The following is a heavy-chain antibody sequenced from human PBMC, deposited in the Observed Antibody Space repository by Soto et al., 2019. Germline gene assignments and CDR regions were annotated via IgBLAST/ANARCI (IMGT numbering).Heavy chain of an antibody. CDR2: IYPGDSDT. V-gene: IGHV5-51*01. D-gene: IGHD1-26*01. CDR3: ASSGRLIEDYYYYYGMDV. CDR1: GYSFTSYW. Sequence: EVQLVQSGAEVKKPGESLKISCKGSGYSFTSYWIGWVRQMPGKGLEWMGIIYPGDSDTRYSPSFQGQVTISADKSISTAYLQWSSLKASDTAMYYCASSGRLIEDYYYYYGMDVWGQGTTVTVSS. J-gene: IGHJ6*02.